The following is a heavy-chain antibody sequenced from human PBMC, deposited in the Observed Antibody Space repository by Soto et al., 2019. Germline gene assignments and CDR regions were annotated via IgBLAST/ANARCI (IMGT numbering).Heavy chain of an antibody. CDR1: GFTFSSYA. Sequence: EVRLLESGGGLVQPGGSLRLSCAASGFTFSSYAMSWVRQAPGRGLEWVSGITDSGGTTDYADSVKGRFNISRDNSKNTLYLKMNNLRAEDTAVYYCAKDADYDFWSGYYFDYWGQGTLVTVSS. CDR3: AKDADYDFWSGYYFDY. V-gene: IGHV3-23*01. CDR2: ITDSGGTT. J-gene: IGHJ4*02. D-gene: IGHD3-3*01.